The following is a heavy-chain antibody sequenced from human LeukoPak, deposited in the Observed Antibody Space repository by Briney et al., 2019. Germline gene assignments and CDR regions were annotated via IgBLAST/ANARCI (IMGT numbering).Heavy chain of an antibody. V-gene: IGHV3-21*01. CDR2: ISSSSSYI. CDR1: GFTFSSYS. D-gene: IGHD1-14*01. Sequence: GGSLRLSCAASGFTFSSYSMNWVRQAPGKGLEWVSSISSSSSYIYYADSVKGRFTISRDNAKNSLYLQMNSLRAEDTAVYYCARGPWSETTREVNFDYWGQGTLVTVSS. J-gene: IGHJ4*02. CDR3: ARGPWSETTREVNFDY.